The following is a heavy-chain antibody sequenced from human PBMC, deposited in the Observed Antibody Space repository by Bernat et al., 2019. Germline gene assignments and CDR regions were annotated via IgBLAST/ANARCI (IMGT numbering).Heavy chain of an antibody. J-gene: IGHJ3*02. CDR1: GYSISSSY. D-gene: IGHD1-26*01. V-gene: IGHV4-59*01. CDR2: IHYTGTT. CDR3: ARAYGRPNDALDM. Sequence: QVQLQESGPGLVKPSETLSLTCTVSGYSISSSYWNWIRQPPGKELEWIGNIHYTGTTDYNPSLKSRVTISVDTSKNQFSLKLTSVTDADTAVYYCARAYGRPNDALDMWGRGTMVTVSS.